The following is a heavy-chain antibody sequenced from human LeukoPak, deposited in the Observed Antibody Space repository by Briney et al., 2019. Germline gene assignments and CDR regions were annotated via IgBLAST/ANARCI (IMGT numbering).Heavy chain of an antibody. CDR3: AKASPMITFGGVSHFDY. V-gene: IGHV3-9*01. J-gene: IGHJ4*02. CDR1: GFTFDDYA. Sequence: GRSLRLSCAASGFTFDDYAMPWVRQAPGKGLEWVSGISWNSGSIGYADSVKGRFTISRDNAKNSLYLQMNSLRAEDTALYYCAKASPMITFGGVSHFDYWGQGTLVTVSS. D-gene: IGHD3-16*01. CDR2: ISWNSGSI.